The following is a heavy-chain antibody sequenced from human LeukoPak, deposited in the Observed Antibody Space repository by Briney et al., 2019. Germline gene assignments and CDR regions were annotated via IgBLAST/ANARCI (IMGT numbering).Heavy chain of an antibody. V-gene: IGHV3-21*01. CDR1: GFTFSSYS. Sequence: GGSLRLSCAASGFTFSSYSMNWVRQAPGKGLEWVSSISSSSSYIYYADSAKGRFTISRDNAKNSLYLQMNSLRAEDTAVYYCARDGRTGGNFDYWGQGTLVTVSS. CDR2: ISSSSSYI. D-gene: IGHD1-1*01. CDR3: ARDGRTGGNFDY. J-gene: IGHJ4*02.